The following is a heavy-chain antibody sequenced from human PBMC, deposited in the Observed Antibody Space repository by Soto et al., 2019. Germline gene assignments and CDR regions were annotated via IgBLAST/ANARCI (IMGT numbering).Heavy chain of an antibody. D-gene: IGHD6-13*01. CDR1: GDSVTSGYY. J-gene: IGHJ4*02. CDR3: TRSLYSASWYAGY. CDR2: VYHSGTT. V-gene: IGHV4-38-2*01. Sequence: SETLSLTXAVSGDSVTSGYYWGWIRQPPGKGLEWIGSVYHSGTTYYSPSLKSRVTISLDTSKNQFSLKLSSVTAADTAFYYCTRSLYSASWYAGYWGQGTLVTVSS.